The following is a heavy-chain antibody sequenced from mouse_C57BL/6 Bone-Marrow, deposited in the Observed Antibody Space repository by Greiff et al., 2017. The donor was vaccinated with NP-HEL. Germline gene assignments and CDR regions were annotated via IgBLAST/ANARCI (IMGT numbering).Heavy chain of an antibody. CDR1: GYTFTSYW. D-gene: IGHD1-1*01. CDR2: ILPNSGST. Sequence: QVQLQQPGAELVKPGASVKLSCKASGYTFTSYWMHWVKQRPGHGLEWIGMILPNSGSTNYNEKFKSKATLTVDTSSSTAYMQLSSLTSEDSAVYYCARVNYYYGSSPFAYWGQGTLVTVSA. V-gene: IGHV1-64*01. CDR3: ARVNYYYGSSPFAY. J-gene: IGHJ3*01.